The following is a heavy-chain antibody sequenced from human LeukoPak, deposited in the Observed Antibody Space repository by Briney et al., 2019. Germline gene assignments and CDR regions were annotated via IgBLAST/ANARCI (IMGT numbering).Heavy chain of an antibody. CDR3: ARDAEAWIQLWPDNWFDP. CDR2: ISSSGSTI. Sequence: GGSLRLSCAASGFTFSNYAMSWVRQAPGKGLEWVSYISSSGSTIYYADSVKGRFTISRDNAKNSLYLQMNSLRAEDTAVYYCARDAEAWIQLWPDNWFDPWGQGTLVTVSS. CDR1: GFTFSNYA. J-gene: IGHJ5*02. V-gene: IGHV3-48*03. D-gene: IGHD5-18*01.